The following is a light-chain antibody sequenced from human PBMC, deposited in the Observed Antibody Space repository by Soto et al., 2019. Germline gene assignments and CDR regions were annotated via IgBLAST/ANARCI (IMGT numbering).Light chain of an antibody. CDR3: QSADSSGTSFYV. V-gene: IGLV3-25*03. Sequence: SYELTQPPSVSVSPGQTARITCSGAALPKQYAYWYQQKPGQAPVLVIYKDSERPSGIPERFSGSSSGTTVTLTISGVQAEDEADYYCQSADSSGTSFYVFGTGTKLTVL. J-gene: IGLJ1*01. CDR2: KDS. CDR1: ALPKQY.